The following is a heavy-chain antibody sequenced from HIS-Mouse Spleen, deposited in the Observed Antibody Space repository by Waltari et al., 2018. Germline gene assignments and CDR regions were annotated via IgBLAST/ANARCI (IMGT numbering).Heavy chain of an antibody. CDR1: GGSFSGYY. D-gene: IGHD1-26*01. Sequence: QVQLQQWGAGLLKPSETLSLTSAVYGGSFSGYYWSWIRQPPGKGLMWIGEINHSGSTNYNPSLKSRVTISVDTSKNQCSLKLSSVTAADTAVYYCARMGPASGSYGDYWGQGTLVTVSS. J-gene: IGHJ4*02. CDR2: INHSGST. CDR3: ARMGPASGSYGDY. V-gene: IGHV4-34*01.